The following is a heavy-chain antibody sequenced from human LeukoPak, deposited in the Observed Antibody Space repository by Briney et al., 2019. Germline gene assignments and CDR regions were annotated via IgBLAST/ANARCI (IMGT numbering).Heavy chain of an antibody. J-gene: IGHJ4*02. V-gene: IGHV3-7*03. D-gene: IGHD3-10*01. CDR2: IKQDGSEK. Sequence: SGGSLRLSCAASGFIFRNYGMNWVRQAPGKGLEWVANIKQDGSEKYYVDSVKGRFTISRDNAKNSLYLQMNSLRAEDTAVYYCARQRLSGSGRGGDYWGQGTLVTVSS. CDR3: ARQRLSGSGRGGDY. CDR1: GFIFRNYG.